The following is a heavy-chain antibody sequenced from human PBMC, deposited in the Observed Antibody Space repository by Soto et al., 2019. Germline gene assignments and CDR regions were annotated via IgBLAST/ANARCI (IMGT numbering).Heavy chain of an antibody. CDR1: GYTFTSYD. V-gene: IGHV1-8*01. J-gene: IGHJ6*03. CDR2: MNPNSGNT. CDR3: ASVPRGYSYGTYYYYYMDV. Sequence: ASVKVSCKASGYTFTSYDINWVRQATGQGLEWMGWMNPNSGNTGYAQKFQGRVTMTRNTSISTAYMELSSLRSEDTAVYYCASVPRGYSYGTYYYYYMDVWGKGTTVTVSS. D-gene: IGHD5-18*01.